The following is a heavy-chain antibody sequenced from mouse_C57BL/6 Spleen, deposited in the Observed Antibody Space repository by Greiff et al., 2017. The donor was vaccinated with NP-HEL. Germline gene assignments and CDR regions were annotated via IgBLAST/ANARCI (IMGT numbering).Heavy chain of an antibody. D-gene: IGHD4-1*01. V-gene: IGHV1-4*01. CDR2: INPSSGYT. Sequence: VKLQESGAELARPGASVKMSCKASGYTFTSYTMHWVKQRPGQGLEWIGYINPSSGYTKYNQKFKDKATLTADKSSSTAYMQLSSLTSEDSAVYYCARLAGTSGYFDYWGQGTTLTVSS. J-gene: IGHJ2*01. CDR1: GYTFTSYT. CDR3: ARLAGTSGYFDY.